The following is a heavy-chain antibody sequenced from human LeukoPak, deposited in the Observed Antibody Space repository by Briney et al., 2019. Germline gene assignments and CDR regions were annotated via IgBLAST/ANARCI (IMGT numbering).Heavy chain of an antibody. CDR1: GFTLSSYG. Sequence: GGSLRLSCEASGFTLSSYGVHWVRQGPGKGLEWVGFVSHDGTKDYYGDSVTGRFTISRDNAGNMVYLQVNSLTSADTAVYFCARELSPYGSGTSSSFRYWGQGALVTVSS. D-gene: IGHD3-10*01. V-gene: IGHV3-30*04. CDR2: VSHDGTKD. CDR3: ARELSPYGSGTSSSFRY. J-gene: IGHJ4*02.